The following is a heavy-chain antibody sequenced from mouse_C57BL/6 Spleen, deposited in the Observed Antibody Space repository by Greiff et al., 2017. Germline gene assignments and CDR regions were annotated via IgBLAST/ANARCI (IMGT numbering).Heavy chain of an antibody. J-gene: IGHJ3*01. D-gene: IGHD2-4*01. CDR1: GFTFSSSA. V-gene: IGHV5-4*03. Sequence: EVKLVESGGGLVKPGGSLKLSCAASGFTFSSSAMSWVRQTPEKRLEWVATISDGGSYTYYPDNVKGRFTISRDNAKNNLYLQMSHLKSEDTAMYYCARGGYDYDVGCWFAYWGQGTLGTVSA. CDR2: ISDGGSYT. CDR3: ARGGYDYDVGCWFAY.